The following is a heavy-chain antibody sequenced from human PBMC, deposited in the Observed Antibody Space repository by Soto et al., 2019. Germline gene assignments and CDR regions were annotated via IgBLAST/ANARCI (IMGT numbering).Heavy chain of an antibody. Sequence: ASVKVSCTASGYTFTSYAMHWVRQAPGQRLEWMGWINAGNGNTKYSQKFQGRVTITRDTSASTAYMELSSLRSEDTAVYYCARLYDFGPDAFDIWGQGTMVTVSS. CDR1: GYTFTSYA. CDR2: INAGNGNT. J-gene: IGHJ3*02. D-gene: IGHD3-3*01. V-gene: IGHV1-3*01. CDR3: ARLYDFGPDAFDI.